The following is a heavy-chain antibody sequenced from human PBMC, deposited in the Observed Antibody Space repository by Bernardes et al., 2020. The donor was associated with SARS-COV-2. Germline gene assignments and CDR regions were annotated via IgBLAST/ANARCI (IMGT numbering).Heavy chain of an antibody. Sequence: GGSLRLSCVASGFRFSNYGMHWVRQAPGKGLEWVSNIWHDGSNRYYADSVEGRFSISRDNSKNALYLQINSLTVEDTAVYYCARVTGYYGMDVWGQGTTVTVSS. V-gene: IGHV3-33*01. CDR2: IWHDGSNR. J-gene: IGHJ6*02. CDR1: GFRFSNYG. CDR3: ARVTGYYGMDV.